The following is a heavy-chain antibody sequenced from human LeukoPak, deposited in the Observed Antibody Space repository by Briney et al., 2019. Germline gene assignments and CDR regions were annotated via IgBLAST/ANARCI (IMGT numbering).Heavy chain of an antibody. CDR3: AKGYGILTGPITPFDY. J-gene: IGHJ4*02. D-gene: IGHD3-9*01. V-gene: IGHV3-23*01. CDR1: GFTFSSYA. Sequence: QSGGSLRLSCAASGFTFSSYAMSWVRQAPGKGLEWVSAISGSGGSTYYADSVKGRFTISRDNSKNTLYLQMNSLRAEDTAVYYRAKGYGILTGPITPFDYWGQGTLVTVSS. CDR2: ISGSGGST.